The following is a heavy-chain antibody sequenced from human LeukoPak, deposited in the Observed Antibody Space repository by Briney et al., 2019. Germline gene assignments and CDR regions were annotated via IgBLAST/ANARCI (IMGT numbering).Heavy chain of an antibody. V-gene: IGHV1-2*06. J-gene: IGHJ4*02. CDR2: INPNSGGT. CDR1: GYTFTGYY. D-gene: IGHD6-6*01. CDR3: ARGKRVAARPTVFDY. Sequence: GASVKVSCKASGYTFTGYYMHWVRQAPGQGLEWMGRINPNSGGTNYAQKFQGRVTMTRDTSISTAYMELSRLRSDDTAVYYCARGKRVAARPTVFDYWGQGTLVTVSS.